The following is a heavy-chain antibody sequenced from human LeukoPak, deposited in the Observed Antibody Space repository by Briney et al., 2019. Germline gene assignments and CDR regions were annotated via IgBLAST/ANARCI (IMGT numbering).Heavy chain of an antibody. D-gene: IGHD6-19*01. Sequence: GGSLRLSCAASGFTFSSYWMSWVRQAPGKGLEWVANIKQDGSENYYVDSVKGRFTISRDNAKNSLFLQMNSLRAEDTALYYCAKDFTLAVAGNFDYWGQGTLVTVSS. CDR3: AKDFTLAVAGNFDY. V-gene: IGHV3-7*03. CDR1: GFTFSSYW. J-gene: IGHJ4*02. CDR2: IKQDGSEN.